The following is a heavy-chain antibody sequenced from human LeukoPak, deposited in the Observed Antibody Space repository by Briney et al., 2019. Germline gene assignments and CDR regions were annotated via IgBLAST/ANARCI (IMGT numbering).Heavy chain of an antibody. Sequence: GRSLRLSCAASGFTFSGVATSWVRWTPGKGLEWVSGISGSGDNTLYADSVKGRFTISRDNSKNTLYLEMNGLRAEDTAIYYCAKMKGYPLPKSYMDVWGQGTTVTVSS. D-gene: IGHD6-13*01. CDR1: GFTFSGVA. V-gene: IGHV3-23*01. CDR3: AKMKGYPLPKSYMDV. J-gene: IGHJ6*01. CDR2: ISGSGDNT.